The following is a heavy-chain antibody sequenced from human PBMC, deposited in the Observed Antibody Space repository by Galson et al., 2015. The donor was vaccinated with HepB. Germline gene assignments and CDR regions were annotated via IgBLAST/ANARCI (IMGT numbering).Heavy chain of an antibody. Sequence: SLRLSCAASGFTFSSYWMHWVRQAPGKGLVWVSRINSDGSSTSYADSVKGRFTISRDNAKNTLYLQMNSLRAEDTAVYYCARGDGGSYWDFDYWGQGTLVTVSS. J-gene: IGHJ4*02. CDR3: ARGDGGSYWDFDY. CDR2: INSDGSST. V-gene: IGHV3-74*01. D-gene: IGHD1-26*01. CDR1: GFTFSSYW.